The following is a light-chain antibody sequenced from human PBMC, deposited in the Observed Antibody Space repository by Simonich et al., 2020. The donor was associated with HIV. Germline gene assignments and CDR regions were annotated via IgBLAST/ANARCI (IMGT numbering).Light chain of an antibody. J-gene: IGKJ4*01. CDR3: QQYDNLPLT. CDR2: AAS. Sequence: DIQMTQSPSSLSASVGDRVTITCRASQSISRYLNWYQQKPGKAPKLLIYAASSLQSGVPSGFSGSGSGTDFTFTISSLQPEDIATYYCQQYDNLPLTFGGGTKVEIK. V-gene: IGKV1-33*01. CDR1: QSISRY.